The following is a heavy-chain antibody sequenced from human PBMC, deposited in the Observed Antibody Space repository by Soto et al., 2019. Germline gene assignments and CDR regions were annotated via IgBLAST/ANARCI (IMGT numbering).Heavy chain of an antibody. V-gene: IGHV1-69*01. D-gene: IGHD1-26*01. J-gene: IGHJ4*01. CDR1: GGIFSSYA. CDR3: ARVGGVGAPPGADY. CDR2: VIPVLGQA. Sequence: QVQLVQSGVEVKRPGSSVKVSCKASGGIFSSYAISWLRQAPGQGLEWMGAVIPVLGQAYYAQNLQDRVTITADESTRTAYMELSSLRSEDTAVYFCARVGGVGAPPGADYWGHGTLVTVSS.